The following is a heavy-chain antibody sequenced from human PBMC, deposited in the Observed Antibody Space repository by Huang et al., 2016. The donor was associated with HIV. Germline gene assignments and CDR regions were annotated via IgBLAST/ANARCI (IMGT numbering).Heavy chain of an antibody. Sequence: QVHLVQSGAEVKKPGASVKVSCKASGYTFTNYDINWVRQAPGRGLEGMGWMNPNTGNTGCAQSFQGRVTMTRKTSITTAYMELTSLTSEDTAVYYCARSAYGDLDYWGLGTLVIVSS. CDR3: ARSAYGDLDY. J-gene: IGHJ4*02. CDR2: MNPNTGNT. V-gene: IGHV1-8*02. D-gene: IGHD4-17*01. CDR1: GYTFTNYD.